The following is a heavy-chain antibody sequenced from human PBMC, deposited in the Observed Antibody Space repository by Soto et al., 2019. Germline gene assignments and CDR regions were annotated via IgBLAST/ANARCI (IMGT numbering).Heavy chain of an antibody. V-gene: IGHV1-18*01. CDR1: GYTFTSYG. D-gene: IGHD6-19*01. CDR3: ARPRFTKQWLDSFDY. J-gene: IGHJ4*02. CDR2: ISAYNGNT. Sequence: QVQLVQSGAEVKKPGASVKVSCKASGYTFTSYGISWVRQAPGQELEWMGWISAYNGNTNYAQKLQGRVTMTTDTSTNTAYMELRSLRSDDTAVYYCARPRFTKQWLDSFDYWGQGTLVTVSS.